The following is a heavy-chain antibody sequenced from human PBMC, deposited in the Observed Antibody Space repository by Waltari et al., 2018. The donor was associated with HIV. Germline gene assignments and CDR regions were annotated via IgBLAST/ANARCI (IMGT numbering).Heavy chain of an antibody. CDR1: GGASMRLS. J-gene: IGHJ4*02. V-gene: IGHV1-69*08. CDR2: VIPVAGTA. D-gene: IGHD3-10*01. Sequence: QVQLVQSGAAVKTPRSSVTISCKAAGGASMRLSFHWVRQAPGQGLEWMGRVIPVAGTANKAQRFQDRVTITADKITTTVYMELRSLRLDDTAMYYCASARETMGVDFDSWGQGTPVTV. CDR3: ASARETMGVDFDS.